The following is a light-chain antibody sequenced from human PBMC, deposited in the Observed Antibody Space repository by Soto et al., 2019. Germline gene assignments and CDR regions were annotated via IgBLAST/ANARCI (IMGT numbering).Light chain of an antibody. CDR3: CSYAGSYSLV. V-gene: IGLV2-11*01. Sequence: QSALTQPRSVSGSPGQSVTISCTGTSSDVGSYNYVSWYRQHPDKAPKLIIYDVSQRPSGVPDRFAGSKAGNTASLTISGLQAEDEADYCCCSYAGSYSLVFGTGTKLTVL. CDR1: SSDVGSYNY. CDR2: DVS. J-gene: IGLJ1*01.